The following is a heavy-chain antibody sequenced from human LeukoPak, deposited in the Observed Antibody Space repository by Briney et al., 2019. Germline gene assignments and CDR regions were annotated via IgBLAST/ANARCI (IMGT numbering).Heavy chain of an antibody. CDR1: GFTFSRFS. CDR2: ISSSGTYI. CDR3: ASSTTGGGFDY. V-gene: IGHV3-21*01. Sequence: TGGSLRLSCAASGFTFSRFSMNWVRQAPGKGLEWVSSISSSGTYIYYADSVKGRFTISRDSAKNSLFLQMNSLRADDTAVYYCASSTTGGGFDYWGQGTLVTVSS. D-gene: IGHD4-17*01. J-gene: IGHJ4*02.